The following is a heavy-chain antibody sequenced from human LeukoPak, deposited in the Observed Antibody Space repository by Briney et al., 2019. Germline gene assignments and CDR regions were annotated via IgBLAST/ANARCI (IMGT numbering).Heavy chain of an antibody. CDR2: ISYDGSNK. D-gene: IGHD6-13*01. Sequence: PGGSLRLSCAASGFTFSSYAMHWVRQAPGKGLEWVAVISYDGSNKYYADSVKGRFTISRDNSKNTLYLQMNSLRAEDTAVYYCAREIAAAGVFGDDAFDIWGQGTMVTVSS. J-gene: IGHJ3*02. V-gene: IGHV3-30-3*01. CDR1: GFTFSSYA. CDR3: AREIAAAGVFGDDAFDI.